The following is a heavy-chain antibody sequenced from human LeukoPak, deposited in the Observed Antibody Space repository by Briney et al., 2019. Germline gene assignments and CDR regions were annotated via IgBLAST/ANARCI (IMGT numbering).Heavy chain of an antibody. J-gene: IGHJ4*02. CDR2: ISSSGSTI. CDR3: ARDLNYYDSSGYLDY. CDR1: GFTFSDYY. Sequence: GGSLRLSCAASGFTFSDYYMSWIRQAPGKGLEWVSYISSSGSTIYYADSVKGRFTISRDNAKNSLYLQMNSLRAEDTAVYYCARDLNYYDSSGYLDYWGQGTLVTVSS. D-gene: IGHD3-22*01. V-gene: IGHV3-11*01.